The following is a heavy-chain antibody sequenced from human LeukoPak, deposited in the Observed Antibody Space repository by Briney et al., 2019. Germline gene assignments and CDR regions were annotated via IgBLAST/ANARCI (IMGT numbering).Heavy chain of an antibody. Sequence: GGSLRLSCAASGFPFSTYSMNWVRQAPGKGLEWLSYISSSHSTIYSADSVKGRFTISRDNAKNSLYLQMNSLRAEDTAVYYCARGSSIDYVWGTYRQFDYWGQGTLVTVSS. CDR2: ISSSHSTI. CDR3: ARGSSIDYVWGTYRQFDY. V-gene: IGHV3-48*01. CDR1: GFPFSTYS. D-gene: IGHD3-16*02. J-gene: IGHJ4*02.